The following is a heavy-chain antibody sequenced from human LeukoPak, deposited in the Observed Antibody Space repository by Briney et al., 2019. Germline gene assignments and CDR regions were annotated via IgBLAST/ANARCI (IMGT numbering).Heavy chain of an antibody. V-gene: IGHV4-59*11. CDR3: ARDLVTVTKGFDI. CDR1: GDSFSSHY. J-gene: IGHJ3*02. D-gene: IGHD4-17*01. Sequence: SETLSLTCAVSGDSFSSHYWTSIRQSPGTGLEWIGYISHMGRTNYNPSLKSRVTISIDTSKNQFSLKLRSVTAADTAVYYCARDLVTVTKGFDIWGQGTMVSVSS. CDR2: ISHMGRT.